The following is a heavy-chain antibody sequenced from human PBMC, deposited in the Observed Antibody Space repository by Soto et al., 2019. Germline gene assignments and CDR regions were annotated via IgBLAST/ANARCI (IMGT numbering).Heavy chain of an antibody. CDR1: GGTISSSSYY. CDR3: AGSSSSLSLWFDP. CDR2: IYYSGST. Sequence: QLQLQESDPGLVKPSETLSLTCTVSGGTISSSSYYWGWIRQPPGKGLEWIGSIYYSGSTYYNPSLKSRVTISVDTSKNQFSLKLSSVTAADTAVYYCAGSSSSLSLWFDPWGQGTLVTVSS. J-gene: IGHJ5*02. D-gene: IGHD6-6*01. V-gene: IGHV4-39*01.